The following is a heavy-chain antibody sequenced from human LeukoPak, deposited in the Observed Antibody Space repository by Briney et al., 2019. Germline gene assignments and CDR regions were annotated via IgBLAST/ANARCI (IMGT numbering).Heavy chain of an antibody. V-gene: IGHV3-66*02. Sequence: GGSLRLSCAAFGFTVSADYMSWVRQAPGKGLEWVSIYSGGDTYYAGSVKGLFTISRDNSKNTLYLQMNSLRAEDTAVYYCARDRYSTIFGGWGQGTLVTVSS. CDR3: ARDRYSTIFGG. D-gene: IGHD3-3*01. J-gene: IGHJ4*02. CDR2: YSGGDT. CDR1: GFTVSADY.